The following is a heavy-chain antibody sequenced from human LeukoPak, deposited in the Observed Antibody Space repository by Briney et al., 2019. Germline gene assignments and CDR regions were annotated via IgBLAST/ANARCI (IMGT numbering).Heavy chain of an antibody. CDR2: IYYSGST. D-gene: IGHD1-26*01. J-gene: IGHJ4*02. CDR1: GGSISSGDYC. V-gene: IGHV4-61*08. CDR3: ARRSVGATYFDY. Sequence: PSETLSLTCTVSGGSISSGDYCWSWIRQPPGKGLEWIGYIYYSGSTNYNPSLKSRVTISVDTSKNQFSLKLSSVTAADTAVYYCARRSVGATYFDYWGQGTLVTVSS.